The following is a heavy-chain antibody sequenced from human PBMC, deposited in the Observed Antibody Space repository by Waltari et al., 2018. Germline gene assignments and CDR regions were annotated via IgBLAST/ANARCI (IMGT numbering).Heavy chain of an antibody. J-gene: IGHJ4*02. CDR3: AKDASRGSSSAIGYEYFYY. V-gene: IGHV3-9*01. D-gene: IGHD6-6*01. CDR1: GFTFDDSA. CDR2: ISWNSGSI. Sequence: EVQLVESGGGLVQPGRSLRLSCAASGFTFDDSAMHWVRQAPGKGLEWVSGISWNSGSIGYAESVKGRFTISRDNAKNSLYPQMNSLRAEDTALYYCAKDASRGSSSAIGYEYFYYWGQGTLVTVSS.